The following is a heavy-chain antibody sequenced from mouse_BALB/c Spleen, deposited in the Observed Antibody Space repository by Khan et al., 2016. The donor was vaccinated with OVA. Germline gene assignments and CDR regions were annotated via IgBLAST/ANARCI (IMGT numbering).Heavy chain of an antibody. Sequence: QVQLKESGPGLVAPSQSLSITCTVSGFSLTGYGVNWVRQPPGKGLEWLGMIWGDGSTDYNSALKSRLSISKDNSKSQVFLKMNSLHTDDTARYYCARRIYYDYAYYYAMDYWGQGTLVTVSS. V-gene: IGHV2-6-7*01. D-gene: IGHD2-4*01. J-gene: IGHJ4*01. CDR3: ARRIYYDYAYYYAMDY. CDR1: GFSLTGYG. CDR2: IWGDGST.